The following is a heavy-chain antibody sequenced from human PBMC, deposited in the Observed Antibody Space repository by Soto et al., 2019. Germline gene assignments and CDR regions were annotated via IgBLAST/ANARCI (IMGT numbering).Heavy chain of an antibody. J-gene: IGHJ4*02. CDR3: ARDYYDSSGFYWGTDY. CDR1: GFIFSSYA. V-gene: IGHV3-30-3*01. CDR2: ISSDGSNK. D-gene: IGHD3-22*01. Sequence: QVQLVESGGGVVQPGRSLRLSCAASGFIFSSYAMHWVRQAPGKGLEWVAVISSDGSNKYYADSVKGRFTISRDKSKHTLYLQMNSLRAEDKAVYYCARDYYDSSGFYWGTDYWGQGTLVTVSS.